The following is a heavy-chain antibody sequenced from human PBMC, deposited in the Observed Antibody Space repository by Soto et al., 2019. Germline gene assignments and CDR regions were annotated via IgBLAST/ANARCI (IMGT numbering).Heavy chain of an antibody. CDR1: GGSISSYY. CDR3: ARDSSRYFDWLYYFDY. V-gene: IGHV4-59*01. Sequence: PSDTLSVTSTVSGGSISSYYWSWIRQPPGKGLEWIGYIYYSGSTNYNPSLKSRVTISVDTSKNQFSLKLSSVTAADTAVYYCARDSSRYFDWLYYFDYWGQGTLVPVSS. CDR2: IYYSGST. D-gene: IGHD3-9*01. J-gene: IGHJ4*02.